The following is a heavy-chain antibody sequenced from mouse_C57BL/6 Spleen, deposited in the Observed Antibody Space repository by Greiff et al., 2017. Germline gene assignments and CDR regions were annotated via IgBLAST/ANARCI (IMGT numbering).Heavy chain of an antibody. J-gene: IGHJ1*03. V-gene: IGHV5-4*03. CDR3: ARDSLFFITTVVATGYFDV. CDR2: ISDGGSYT. CDR1: GFTFSSYA. Sequence: VKLVESGGGLVKPGGSLKLSCAASGFTFSSYAMSWVRQTPEKRLEWVATISDGGSYTYYPDNVKGRFTISRDNAKNNLYLQMSHLKSEDTAMYYCARDSLFFITTVVATGYFDVWGTGTTVTVSS. D-gene: IGHD1-1*01.